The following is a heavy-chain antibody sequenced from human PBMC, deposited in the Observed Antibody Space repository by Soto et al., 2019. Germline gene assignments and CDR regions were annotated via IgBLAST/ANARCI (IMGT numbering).Heavy chain of an antibody. D-gene: IGHD6-13*01. J-gene: IGHJ4*02. V-gene: IGHV4-31*03. Sequence: QVQLQESGPGLVKPSQTLSLTCTVSGGSISSGGYYWSWIRQHPGKGLEWIGYIYYSGSTYYNPYRKSRITISVDTSKNQFSLKLSSVTAADTAVYYCATSHYSSSWYYFDYWGQGTLVTVSS. CDR2: IYYSGST. CDR1: GGSISSGGYY. CDR3: ATSHYSSSWYYFDY.